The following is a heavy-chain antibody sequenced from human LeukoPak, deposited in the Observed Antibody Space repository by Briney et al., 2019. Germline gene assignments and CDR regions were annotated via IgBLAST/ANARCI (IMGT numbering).Heavy chain of an antibody. J-gene: IGHJ4*02. V-gene: IGHV1-46*01. CDR1: GYTFTSYY. CDR3: ARDYRITMIRGVLGY. CDR2: INPSGGST. D-gene: IGHD3-10*01. Sequence: ASVKVSCKASGYTFTSYYMHWLRQAPGQGLEWMGIINPSGGSTSYAQKFQDRVTLTRDTSTSTVYMELSSLRSEDTAVYYCARDYRITMIRGVLGYWGQGSLVTVSS.